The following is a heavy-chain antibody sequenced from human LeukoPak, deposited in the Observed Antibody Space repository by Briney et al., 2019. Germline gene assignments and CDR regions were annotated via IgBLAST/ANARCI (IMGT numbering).Heavy chain of an antibody. D-gene: IGHD4-17*01. V-gene: IGHV4-39*07. J-gene: IGHJ4*02. CDR1: GGSISSSSYY. CDR2: IYYSGST. Sequence: PSETLSLTCTVSGGSISSSSYYWGWIRQPPGKGLEWIGSIYYSGSTYYNPSLKSRVTISVDTSKNQFSLKLSSVTAADTAVYYCARGGLIDYGDYGTFDYWGQGTLVTVSS. CDR3: ARGGLIDYGDYGTFDY.